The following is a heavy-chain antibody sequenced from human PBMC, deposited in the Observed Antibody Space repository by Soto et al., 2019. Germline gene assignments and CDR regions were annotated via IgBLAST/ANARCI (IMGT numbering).Heavy chain of an antibody. V-gene: IGHV4-59*01. CDR3: ARDEAGGYFDY. Sequence: PSETLSLTCTVSGGSISSYYWSWIRQPPGKGLEWIGYIYYSGSTNYNPSLKSRVTISVDTSKNQFSLKLSSVTAADTAVYYCARDEAGGYFDYWGQGTLRNVSS. CDR2: IYYSGST. CDR1: GGSISSYY. J-gene: IGHJ4*02.